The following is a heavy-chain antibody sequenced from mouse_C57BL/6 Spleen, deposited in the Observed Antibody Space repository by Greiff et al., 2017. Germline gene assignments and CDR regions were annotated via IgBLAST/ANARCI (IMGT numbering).Heavy chain of an antibody. Sequence: QVQLQQPGAELVKPGASVKLSCKVSGYTFTSYWMHWVKQRPGQGLEWIGMIHPNSGSTNYNEKFKSKATLTVDKSSSTAYMQLSSLTSEDSAVYYCARMYDGYYELDYWGQGTTLTVSS. J-gene: IGHJ2*01. V-gene: IGHV1-64*01. D-gene: IGHD2-3*01. CDR1: GYTFTSYW. CDR2: IHPNSGST. CDR3: ARMYDGYYELDY.